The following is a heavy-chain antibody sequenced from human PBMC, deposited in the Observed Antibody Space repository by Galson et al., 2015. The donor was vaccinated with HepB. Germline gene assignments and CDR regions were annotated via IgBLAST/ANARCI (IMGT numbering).Heavy chain of an antibody. J-gene: IGHJ6*02. Sequence: SLRLSCAASGFTFSSNNMHWVRQAPGKGLEWVAVIWLDGSNRYHADSVKGRFTISGDNSKNTLFLQMSSLRVEDTAVYYCARDKDDAMDVWGQGTTVTVSS. D-gene: IGHD2-15*01. CDR1: GFTFSSNN. CDR3: ARDKDDAMDV. CDR2: IWLDGSNR. V-gene: IGHV3-33*08.